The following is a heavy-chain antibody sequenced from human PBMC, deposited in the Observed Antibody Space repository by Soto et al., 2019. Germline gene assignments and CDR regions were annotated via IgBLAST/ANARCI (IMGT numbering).Heavy chain of an antibody. CDR1: GGSISSSSYY. Sequence: SETLSLTCTVSGGSISSSSYYWGWIRQPPGKGLEWIGSIYYSGSTYYNPSLKSRVTISVDTSKNQFSLKLSSVTAADTAVYYCARQPYDFWSAGYYYMDVWGKGTTVTVSS. J-gene: IGHJ6*03. CDR3: ARQPYDFWSAGYYYMDV. CDR2: IYYSGST. D-gene: IGHD3-3*01. V-gene: IGHV4-39*01.